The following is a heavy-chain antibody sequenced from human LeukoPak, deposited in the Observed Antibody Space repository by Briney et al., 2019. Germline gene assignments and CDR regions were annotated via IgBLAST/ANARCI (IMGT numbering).Heavy chain of an antibody. CDR3: ARDAIVVPAAATFDY. D-gene: IGHD2-2*01. CDR1: GGTFSNYA. J-gene: IGHJ4*02. CDR2: IIPIFGTA. Sequence: SVKVSCKASGGTFSNYAISWVRQAPGQGLEWMGGIIPIFGTANYAQKFRGRVTITADKSTRTAYMELRSLRSDDTAVYYCARDAIVVPAAATFDYWGQGTLVTVSS. V-gene: IGHV1-69*06.